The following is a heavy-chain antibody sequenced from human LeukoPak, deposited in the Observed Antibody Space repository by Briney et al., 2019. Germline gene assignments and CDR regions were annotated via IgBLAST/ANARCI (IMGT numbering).Heavy chain of an antibody. CDR2: IDSGSTYI. CDR3: AKAGYYYDMDY. D-gene: IGHD3-22*01. V-gene: IGHV3-21*01. J-gene: IGHJ4*02. Sequence: GGSLRLSCAASGFSFSCYSVNWVRQAPGKGLEWIASIDSGSTYIFYADSVKGRFTISRDNTKKSLYLHLNSLRVEDTAIYYCAKAGYYYDMDYWGQGTLVTVSS. CDR1: GFSFSCYS.